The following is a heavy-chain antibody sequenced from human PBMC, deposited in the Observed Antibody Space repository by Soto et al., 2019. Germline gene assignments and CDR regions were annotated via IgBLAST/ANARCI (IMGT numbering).Heavy chain of an antibody. CDR2: ISGSGGST. CDR1: GFTFSSYA. Sequence: PGGSLRLSCAASGFTFSSYAMSWVRQAPGKGLEWVSAISGSGGSTYYADSVKGRFTISRDNSKNTLYLQMNSLRAEDTAVYYCAKVQVDTAMVRRWFDPWGQGTLVTVSS. CDR3: AKVQVDTAMVRRWFDP. D-gene: IGHD5-18*01. V-gene: IGHV3-23*01. J-gene: IGHJ5*02.